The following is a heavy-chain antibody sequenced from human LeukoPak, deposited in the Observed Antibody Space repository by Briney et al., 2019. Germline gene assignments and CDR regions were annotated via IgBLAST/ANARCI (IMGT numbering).Heavy chain of an antibody. CDR1: GGTFSSYA. J-gene: IGHJ4*02. D-gene: IGHD6-13*01. V-gene: IGHV1-69*04. CDR3: ARPGSIAAAGTAPLGY. Sequence: GASVKVSCKASGGTFSSYAISWVRPAPGQGLEWMGRIIPILGIANYAQKFQGRVTITADKSTSTAYMELSSLRSEDTAVYYCARPGSIAAAGTAPLGYWGQGTLVTVSS. CDR2: IIPILGIA.